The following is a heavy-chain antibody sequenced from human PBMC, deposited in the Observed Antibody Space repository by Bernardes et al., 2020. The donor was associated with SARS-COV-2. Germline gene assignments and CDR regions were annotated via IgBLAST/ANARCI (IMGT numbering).Heavy chain of an antibody. J-gene: IGHJ6*02. D-gene: IGHD4-17*01. Sequence: SCSASGFSFKTYAMHWVRQRPGQGLEYVSSITSGGDDTNYAESVKGRFIVSRDNSKNTLYLQMNSLRAEDTAVYYCARDYGDAGGMDVWGQGTTVTVSS. V-gene: IGHV3-64*04. CDR2: ITSGGDDT. CDR3: ARDYGDAGGMDV. CDR1: GFSFKTYA.